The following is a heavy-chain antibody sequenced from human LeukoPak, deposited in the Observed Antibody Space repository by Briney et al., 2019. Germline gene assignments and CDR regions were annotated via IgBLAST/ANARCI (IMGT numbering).Heavy chain of an antibody. CDR3: AMGSPDEPLDY. V-gene: IGHV3-74*01. Sequence: GGSLRLSCAASGFTFSSYWMHWVRQAPGKGLVWVSRINTDGSSTRYADPVKGRFTISRDNAKNTLYLQVNSLRAEDTAVYYCAMGSPDEPLDYWGQGTLVTVSS. J-gene: IGHJ4*02. D-gene: IGHD1-26*01. CDR1: GFTFSSYW. CDR2: INTDGSST.